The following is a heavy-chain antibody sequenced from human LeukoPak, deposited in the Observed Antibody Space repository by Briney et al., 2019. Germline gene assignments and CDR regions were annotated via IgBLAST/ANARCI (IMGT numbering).Heavy chain of an antibody. CDR3: AKDNIVVVPADYYYYYGMDA. V-gene: IGHV3-23*01. CDR1: GFTFSSYA. J-gene: IGHJ6*02. CDR2: ISGSGGST. Sequence: GGSLRLSCAASGFTFSSYAMSWVRQAPGKGLEWVSAISGSGGSTYYADSVKGRFTISRDNSKNTLYLQMNSLRAEDTAVYYCAKDNIVVVPADYYYYYGMDAWGQGTTVTVSS. D-gene: IGHD2-2*01.